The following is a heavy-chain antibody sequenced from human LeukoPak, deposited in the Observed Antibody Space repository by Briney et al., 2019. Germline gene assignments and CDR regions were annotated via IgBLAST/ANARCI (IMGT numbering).Heavy chain of an antibody. CDR2: IYYSGST. D-gene: IGHD6-19*01. CDR3: ARDGYSSGWSPDPYFDY. J-gene: IGHJ4*02. CDR1: GGSISNYY. V-gene: IGHV4-59*01. Sequence: SETLSLTCTVSGGSISNYYWGWIRQPPGKGLEWIGYIYYSGSTNYNPSLKSRVTISVDTSKNQFSLKLTSVTAADTAVYYCARDGYSSGWSPDPYFDYWGQGTLVTVSS.